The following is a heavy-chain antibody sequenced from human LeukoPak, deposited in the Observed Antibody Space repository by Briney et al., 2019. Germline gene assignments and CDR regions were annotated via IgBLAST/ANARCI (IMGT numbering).Heavy chain of an antibody. V-gene: IGHV3-33*06. Sequence: GRSLRLSCAASGFTFSSYGMHWVRQAPGKGLEWVAVIWYDGSNKYYADSVKGRFTISRDNSKNTLYLQMNSLRAEDTAVYYCAKDLNGSGFGYWGQGTLATVSS. CDR1: GFTFSSYG. CDR3: AKDLNGSGFGY. CDR2: IWYDGSNK. J-gene: IGHJ4*02. D-gene: IGHD6-19*01.